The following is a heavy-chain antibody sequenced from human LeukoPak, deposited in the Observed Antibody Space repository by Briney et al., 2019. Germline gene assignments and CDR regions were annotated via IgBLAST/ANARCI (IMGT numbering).Heavy chain of an antibody. V-gene: IGHV1-69*05. CDR1: GGTFSSYA. CDR3: SRGANYYDSSGYYPVPEYFQH. Sequence: ASVKVSCKASGGTFSSYAISWVRQAPGQGLEWMGGIIPIFGTANYAQKFQGRVTITTDESTSTAYIELSSLRSEDTAVYYCSRGANYYDSSGYYPVPEYFQHWGQGTLVTVSS. J-gene: IGHJ1*01. D-gene: IGHD3-22*01. CDR2: IIPIFGTA.